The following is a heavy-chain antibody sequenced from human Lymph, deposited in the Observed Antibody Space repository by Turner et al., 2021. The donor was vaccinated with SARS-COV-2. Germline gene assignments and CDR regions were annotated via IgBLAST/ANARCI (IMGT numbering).Heavy chain of an antibody. CDR1: GYTFTAYY. CDR3: AREGVTVSGYYYGMDV. V-gene: IGHV1-2*02. Sequence: QVQLVQSGAEVKKPGASVKVSCQASGYTFTAYYMPWVRQAPGQGLEGMGLSNPNSGGTNYAQKFQGRVTMTRDTSISTAYMELSRLTSDDTAVYYCAREGVTVSGYYYGMDVWGQGTTVTVSS. CDR2: SNPNSGGT. J-gene: IGHJ6*02. D-gene: IGHD4-17*01.